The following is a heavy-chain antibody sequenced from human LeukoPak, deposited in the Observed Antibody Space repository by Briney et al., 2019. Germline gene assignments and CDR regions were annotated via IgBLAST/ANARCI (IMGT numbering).Heavy chain of an antibody. CDR1: GGSISSSSYY. V-gene: IGHV4-39*07. Sequence: PSETLSLTCTVSGGSISSSSYYWGWIRQPPGKGLEWIGSIYYSGSTYYNPSLKSRVTISVDTSKNQFSLKLSSVTAADTAVYYCARLILVVVAATHWFDPWGQGTLVTVSS. CDR2: IYYSGST. J-gene: IGHJ5*02. D-gene: IGHD2-15*01. CDR3: ARLILVVVAATHWFDP.